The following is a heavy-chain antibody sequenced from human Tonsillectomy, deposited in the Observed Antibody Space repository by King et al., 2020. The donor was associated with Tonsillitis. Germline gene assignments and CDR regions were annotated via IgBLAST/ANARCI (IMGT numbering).Heavy chain of an antibody. J-gene: IGHJ6*03. CDR2: ISGSSDYT. V-gene: IGHV3-11*05. Sequence: QLVQSGGGLVKPGGSLRLSCAASGFTFRDYYMTWIRQAPGTGLEWISCISGSSDYTRYADSVKDRFTISRDNAKNSVYLQMNSLRAEDTAVYYCARFTFFYYYMDVWGKGTTVTVSS. CDR3: ARFTFFYYYMDV. CDR1: GFTFRDYY.